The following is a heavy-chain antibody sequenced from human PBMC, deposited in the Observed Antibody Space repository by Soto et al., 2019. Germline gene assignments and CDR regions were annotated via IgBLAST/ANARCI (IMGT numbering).Heavy chain of an antibody. CDR1: GFTFSDYA. CDR2: ISFDGNIK. Sequence: GGSLRLSCAASGFTFSDYAMHWVRHVPGQGLEWVAVISFDGNIKDDADSVKGRFTISRDNSKNTLFLQMDSLRDEDTAVYYCARDPGDGMDFWGQGTTVTVSS. J-gene: IGHJ6*02. V-gene: IGHV3-30-3*01. CDR3: ARDPGDGMDF. D-gene: IGHD3-10*01.